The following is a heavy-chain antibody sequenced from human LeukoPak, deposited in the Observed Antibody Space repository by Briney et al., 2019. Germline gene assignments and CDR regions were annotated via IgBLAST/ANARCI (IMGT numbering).Heavy chain of an antibody. CDR3: ASYCSSTSCHGFQH. CDR1: GGSISSYY. CDR2: IYYSGSI. D-gene: IGHD2-2*01. J-gene: IGHJ1*01. V-gene: IGHV4-59*01. Sequence: PSETLSLTCTVSGGSISSYYWSWIRQPPGKGLEWIGYIYYSGSINYNPSLKSRVTISVDTSKNQFSLKLSSVTAADTAVYYCASYCSSTSCHGFQHWGQAPWSPSPQ.